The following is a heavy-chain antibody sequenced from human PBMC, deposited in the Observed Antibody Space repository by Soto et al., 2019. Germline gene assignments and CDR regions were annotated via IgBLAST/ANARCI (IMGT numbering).Heavy chain of an antibody. V-gene: IGHV3-21*01. Sequence: GGSLRLSCAASGFTFSSYSMNWVRQAPGKGLEWVSSISSSSSYIYYADSVKGRFTISRDNAKNSLYLQMNSLRAEDTAVYYCARPSYCSGGSCYGFDPWGQGTLVTVSS. CDR1: GFTFSSYS. CDR2: ISSSSSYI. J-gene: IGHJ5*02. CDR3: ARPSYCSGGSCYGFDP. D-gene: IGHD2-15*01.